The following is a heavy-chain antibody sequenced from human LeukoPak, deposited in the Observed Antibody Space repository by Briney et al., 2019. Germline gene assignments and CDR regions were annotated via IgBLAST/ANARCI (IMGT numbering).Heavy chain of an antibody. CDR1: GYTLTELS. J-gene: IGHJ4*02. V-gene: IGHV1-24*01. CDR2: FDPEDGET. Sequence: GASVKVSCKVSGYTLTELSMHWVRQAPGKGLEWMGGFDPEDGETIYAQKFQGRVTMTEDTSTDTAYMELSSLRSEDTAVCYCATAQYYYDSSGYYYFDYWGQGTLVTVSS. CDR3: ATAQYYYDSSGYYYFDY. D-gene: IGHD3-22*01.